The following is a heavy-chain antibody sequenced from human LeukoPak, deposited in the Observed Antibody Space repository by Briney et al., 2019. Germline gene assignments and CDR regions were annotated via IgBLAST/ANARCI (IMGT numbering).Heavy chain of an antibody. D-gene: IGHD3-22*01. CDR2: NNSNSSTI. CDR1: GFNYSSHS. Sequence: GGSLTLSRAASGFNYSSHSMNWVRQAPGKGLGWVSYNNSNSSTIYYADSVKGRFTISRDNAKNSLYLQMNSQRYEDTAVYYCARDWGHSSGYYVGEYYFDYWGQGTLVTASS. J-gene: IGHJ4*02. CDR3: ARDWGHSSGYYVGEYYFDY. V-gene: IGHV3-48*02.